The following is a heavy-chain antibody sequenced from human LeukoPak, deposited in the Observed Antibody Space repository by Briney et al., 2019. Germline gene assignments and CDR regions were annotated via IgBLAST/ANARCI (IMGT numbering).Heavy chain of an antibody. CDR2: INHSGST. CDR3: ARADSSGWYFSGWFDP. J-gene: IGHJ5*02. Sequence: SETLSLTCAVSGASISSSSNSWSWFRQPPGKGLEWIGEINHSGSTNYSPSLKSRVTFSIDTSSNQFSLTLTSVTAADTAVYYCARADSSGWYFSGWFDPWGQGTLVTVSS. V-gene: IGHV4-4*02. D-gene: IGHD6-19*01. CDR1: GASISSSSNS.